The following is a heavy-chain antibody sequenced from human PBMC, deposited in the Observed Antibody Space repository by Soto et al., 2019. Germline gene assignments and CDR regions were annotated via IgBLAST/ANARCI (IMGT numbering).Heavy chain of an antibody. Sequence: PSETLSLTCSVSGGSINSRSYSWGWIRQPPGKGLEWIGTFYNNENPNYNPSLKSRVTISVDTSKNQFSLRLTSVTAADTAVYYCARDLKVRGVTNWFDPWGQGTLVTVS. CDR3: ARDLKVRGVTNWFDP. J-gene: IGHJ5*02. CDR2: FYNNENP. V-gene: IGHV4-39*02. CDR1: GGSINSRSYS. D-gene: IGHD3-10*01.